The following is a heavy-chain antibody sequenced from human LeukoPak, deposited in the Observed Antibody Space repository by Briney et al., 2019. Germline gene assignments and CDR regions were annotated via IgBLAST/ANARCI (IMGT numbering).Heavy chain of an antibody. CDR1: GFTFSRYN. Sequence: GGSLRLSCAASGFTFSRYNMNWVRQAPGKGLECVSSISTSSSYIYYADSVKGRFTISRDNAKNSLSMQMNSLRAEDTSVYDCARGLAYCGGDCYSGDAFDSWGQGTMVTVSS. CDR3: ARGLAYCGGDCYSGDAFDS. CDR2: ISTSSSYI. J-gene: IGHJ3*02. D-gene: IGHD2-21*02. V-gene: IGHV3-21*01.